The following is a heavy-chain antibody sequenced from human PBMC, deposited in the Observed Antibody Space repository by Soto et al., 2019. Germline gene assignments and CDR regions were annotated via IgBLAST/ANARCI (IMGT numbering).Heavy chain of an antibody. CDR3: ATPLYSSSWYPAFDI. D-gene: IGHD6-13*01. Sequence: ASVKVSCKASGYTFTSYGISWVRQAPGQGLEWMGWISAYNGNTNYAQKLQGRVTMTTDTSTSTAYMKLSSLRSEDTAVYYCATPLYSSSWYPAFDIWGQGTMVTVSS. CDR1: GYTFTSYG. CDR2: ISAYNGNT. J-gene: IGHJ3*02. V-gene: IGHV1-18*01.